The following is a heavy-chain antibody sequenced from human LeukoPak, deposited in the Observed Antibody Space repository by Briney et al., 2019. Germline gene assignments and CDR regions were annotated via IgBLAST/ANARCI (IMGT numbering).Heavy chain of an antibody. CDR2: INHSGST. Sequence: SETLSLTCAISSGSFSGYYWSWIRQPLGQGLERLGEINHSGSTKYNPSLKSRVTISVDTSKNQFSLKLSSVTAADTALYYCARGWSGIYSEVGEYAFDIWGQGTTVTVSS. D-gene: IGHD1-26*01. V-gene: IGHV4-34*01. CDR3: ARGWSGIYSEVGEYAFDI. CDR1: SGSFSGYY. J-gene: IGHJ3*02.